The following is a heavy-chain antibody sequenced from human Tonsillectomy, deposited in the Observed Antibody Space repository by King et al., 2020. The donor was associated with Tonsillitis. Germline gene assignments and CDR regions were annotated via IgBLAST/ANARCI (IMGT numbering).Heavy chain of an antibody. V-gene: IGHV3-30*01. CDR3: AREELIVVVMFFDY. J-gene: IGHJ4*02. Sequence: VQLVQSGGGVVQPGRSLRLSCAASGFTFSSYAMHWVRQAPGKWLEWVAVISYDGSNKYYADSVKGRFTISRDNSKNTLYLQMNSLRAEDTAVYYCAREELIVVVMFFDYWGQGTLVTVSS. CDR1: GFTFSSYA. D-gene: IGHD3-22*01. CDR2: ISYDGSNK.